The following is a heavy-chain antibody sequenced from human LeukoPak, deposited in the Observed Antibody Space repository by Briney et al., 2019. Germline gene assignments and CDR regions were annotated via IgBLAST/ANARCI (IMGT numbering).Heavy chain of an antibody. V-gene: IGHV4-59*01. D-gene: IGHD5-24*01. CDR1: GGSISSYY. CDR3: ARGAVEMAHELPPLFDY. CDR2: IYYSGST. Sequence: PSETLSLTCTVSGGSISSYYWSWIRQPPGKGLEWIGYIYYSGSTNYNPSLKSRVTISVDTSKNQFSLKLSSVTAADTAVYYCARGAVEMAHELPPLFDYWGQGTLVTVSS. J-gene: IGHJ4*02.